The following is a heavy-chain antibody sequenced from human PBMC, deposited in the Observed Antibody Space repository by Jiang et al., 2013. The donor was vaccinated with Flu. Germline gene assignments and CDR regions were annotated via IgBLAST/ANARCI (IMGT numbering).Heavy chain of an antibody. D-gene: IGHD4-23*01. CDR2: INHSGST. CDR1: GGSFSGYY. J-gene: IGHJ6*02. V-gene: IGHV4-34*01. CDR3: ARLAYGGTYGMDV. Sequence: LLKPSETLSLTCAVYGGSFSGYYWSWIRQPPGKGLEWIGEINHSGSTNYNPSLKSRVTISVDTSKNQFSLKLSSVTAADTAVYYCARLAYGGTYGMDVVGPRDHGHRLL.